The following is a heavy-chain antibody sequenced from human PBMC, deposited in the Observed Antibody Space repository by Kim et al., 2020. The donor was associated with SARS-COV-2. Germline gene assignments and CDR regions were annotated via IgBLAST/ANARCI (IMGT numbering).Heavy chain of an antibody. CDR3: ARARREMATIWSGQGYYFDY. Sequence: RFTISRDNSRNTLYLQMNSLRAEDTAVYYCARARREMATIWSGQGYYFDYWGQGTLVTVSS. D-gene: IGHD5-12*01. J-gene: IGHJ4*02. V-gene: IGHV3-53*01.